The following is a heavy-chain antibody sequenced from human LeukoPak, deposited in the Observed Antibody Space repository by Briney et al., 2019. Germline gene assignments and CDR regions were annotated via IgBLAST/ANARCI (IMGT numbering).Heavy chain of an antibody. V-gene: IGHV4-59*01. Sequence: SETLSLTCTVSGGSISSYYWSWIRQPPGKGLEWIGYIYYSGSTNYNPSLKSRVTISVDTSKNQFSLKLSSVTAADPAVYHCARRGFGENFDYWGQGTLVTVSS. J-gene: IGHJ4*02. CDR1: GGSISSYY. D-gene: IGHD3-10*01. CDR2: IYYSGST. CDR3: ARRGFGENFDY.